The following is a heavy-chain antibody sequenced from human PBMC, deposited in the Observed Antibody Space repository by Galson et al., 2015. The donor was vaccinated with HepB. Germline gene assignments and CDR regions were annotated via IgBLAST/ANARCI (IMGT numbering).Heavy chain of an antibody. V-gene: IGHV3-30*04. Sequence: SLRLSCAASGFTFSSYAMHWVRQAPGKGLEWVAVISYDGSNKYYADSVKGRFTISRDNSKNTLYLQMNSPRAEDTAVYYCARDPIWFGEFPSRYGMGVWGQGTTVTVSS. CDR3: ARDPIWFGEFPSRYGMGV. J-gene: IGHJ6*02. D-gene: IGHD3-10*01. CDR2: ISYDGSNK. CDR1: GFTFSSYA.